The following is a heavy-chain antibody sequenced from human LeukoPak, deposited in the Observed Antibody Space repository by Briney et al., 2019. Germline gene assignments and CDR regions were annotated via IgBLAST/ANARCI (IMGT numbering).Heavy chain of an antibody. V-gene: IGHV3-9*01. CDR3: AKDMESSGWEGPDYYGMDV. J-gene: IGHJ6*02. CDR2: ISWNSGSI. CDR1: GFTVSSNY. D-gene: IGHD6-19*01. Sequence: PGGSLRLSCAASGFTVSSNYMSWVRQAPGKGLEWVSGISWNSGSIGYADSVKGRFTISRDNAKNSLYLQMNSLRAEDTALYYCAKDMESSGWEGPDYYGMDVWGQGTTVTVSS.